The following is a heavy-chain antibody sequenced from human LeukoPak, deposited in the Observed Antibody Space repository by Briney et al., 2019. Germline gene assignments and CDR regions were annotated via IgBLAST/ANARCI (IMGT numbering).Heavy chain of an antibody. J-gene: IGHJ4*02. CDR3: ARGAGSFEY. V-gene: IGHV4-59*01. CDR2: IYYSGNT. Sequence: SETLSLTCTVSGGSISSYYWSWIRQPPAKGLEWIGYIYYSGNTNYNPSLKSRVTISVDTSKNQFSLKLSSVTAADTAVYYCARGAGSFEYWGQGTLVTVSS. CDR1: GGSISSYY. D-gene: IGHD1-26*01.